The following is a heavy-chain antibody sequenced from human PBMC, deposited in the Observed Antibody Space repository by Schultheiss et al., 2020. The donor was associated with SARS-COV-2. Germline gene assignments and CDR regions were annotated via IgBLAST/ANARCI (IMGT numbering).Heavy chain of an antibody. CDR2: IFYSGRT. CDR1: GGSINYYY. V-gene: IGHV4-59*01. CDR3: ARGRDGSSWYLDH. J-gene: IGHJ5*02. Sequence: SQTLSLTCTVSGGSINYYYWSWIRQPPGKRPEWIGYIFYSGRTAYNTSLQSRVTISVDTSKNQFSLKLSSVTAADTAVYYCARGRDGSSWYLDHWGQGTLVTVSS. D-gene: IGHD6-13*01.